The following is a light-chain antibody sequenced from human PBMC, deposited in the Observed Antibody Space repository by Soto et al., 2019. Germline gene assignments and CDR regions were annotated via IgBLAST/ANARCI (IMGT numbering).Light chain of an antibody. CDR3: SSYTSSSALG. V-gene: IGLV2-14*01. Sequence: QPVLTQPASVSGSPGQSITISCTGTSSDIGTYNSVSWYQHHPGKAPKLMIYEVSNRPSGVSNRFSGSKSGNTASLTISGLQAEDEADYYCSSYTSSSALGFGGGTKLTVL. CDR1: SSDIGTYNS. CDR2: EVS. J-gene: IGLJ3*02.